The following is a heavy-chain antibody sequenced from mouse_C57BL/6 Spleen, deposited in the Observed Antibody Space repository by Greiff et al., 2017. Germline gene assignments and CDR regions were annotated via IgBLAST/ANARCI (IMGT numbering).Heavy chain of an antibody. CDR1: GFTFSSYA. CDR3: ARDGDYDPAWFAY. J-gene: IGHJ3*01. Sequence: EVQVVESGGGLVKPGGSLKLSCAASGFTFSSYAMSWVRQTPEKRLEWVATISDGGSYTYYPDNVKGRFTISRDNAKNNLYLQMSHLKSEDTAMYYCARDGDYDPAWFAYWGQGTLVTVSA. V-gene: IGHV5-4*01. D-gene: IGHD2-4*01. CDR2: ISDGGSYT.